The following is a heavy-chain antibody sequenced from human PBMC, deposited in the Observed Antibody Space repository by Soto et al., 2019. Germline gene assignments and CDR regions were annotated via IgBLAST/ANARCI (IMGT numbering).Heavy chain of an antibody. CDR3: ARRPIAARTYYYYGMDV. CDR1: GYSFTSYC. J-gene: IGHJ6*02. CDR2: IYPGDSDT. D-gene: IGHD6-6*01. V-gene: IGHV5-51*01. Sequence: GESLKISCKGSGYSFTSYCIGWVRQMPGKGLEWMGIIYPGDSDTRYSPSFQGQVTISADKSISTAYLQWSSLKASDTAMYYCARRPIAARTYYYYGMDVWGQGTTVTVSS.